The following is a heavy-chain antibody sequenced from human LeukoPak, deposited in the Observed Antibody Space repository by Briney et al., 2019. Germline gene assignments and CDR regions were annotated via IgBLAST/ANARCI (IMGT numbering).Heavy chain of an antibody. CDR3: AKERVNGAFDY. J-gene: IGHJ4*02. CDR1: GFTFDDYA. Sequence: GGSLRLSCAASGFTFDDYAMHWVRQAPGKGLEWVSGISWNSGSIGYADSVKGRFTISRDNAKNSLYLQMNSLRAEDTALYYCAKERVNGAFDYWGQGTLVTVSS. V-gene: IGHV3-9*01. D-gene: IGHD2-8*01. CDR2: ISWNSGSI.